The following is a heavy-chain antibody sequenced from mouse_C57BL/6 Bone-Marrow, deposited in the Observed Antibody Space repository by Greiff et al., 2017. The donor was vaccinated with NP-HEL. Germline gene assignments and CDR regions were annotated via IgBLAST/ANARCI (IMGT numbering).Heavy chain of an antibody. D-gene: IGHD1-1*01. V-gene: IGHV1-55*01. Sequence: VQLQQPGAELVKPGASVKMSCTASGYTLTSYWITWVKQRPGQGLEWIGDIYPGSGSTNYNEKFKSKATLTVDTSSSTAYMQLSSLTSEDSAVYYCAFDYYGSSYVWGQGTLVTVSA. CDR1: GYTLTSYW. J-gene: IGHJ3*01. CDR2: IYPGSGST. CDR3: AFDYYGSSYV.